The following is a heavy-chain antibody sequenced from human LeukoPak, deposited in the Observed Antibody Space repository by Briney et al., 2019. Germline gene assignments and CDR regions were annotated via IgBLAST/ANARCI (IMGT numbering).Heavy chain of an antibody. Sequence: SVKVSCKASGATFNNYAFNWVRQAPGQGLEWMGGIIPIFGTANYAQKLQGRVTMTTDTSTSTAYMELRSLRSDDTAVYYCARDVPPLYDSSGYYIDYWGQGTLVTVSS. J-gene: IGHJ4*02. V-gene: IGHV1-69*05. CDR1: GATFNNYA. CDR3: ARDVPPLYDSSGYYIDY. D-gene: IGHD3-22*01. CDR2: IIPIFGTA.